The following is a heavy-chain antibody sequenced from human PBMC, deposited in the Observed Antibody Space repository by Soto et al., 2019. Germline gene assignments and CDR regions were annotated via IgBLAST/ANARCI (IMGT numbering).Heavy chain of an antibody. V-gene: IGHV1-8*01. Sequence: QVQLVQSGAEVKKPGASVKVSCKASGYTFTSYDINWVRQATGQGLEWMGWMNPNSGNTGYAQKFQGRVTMTRNTSISTAYMELSSLRSEDTAVYYCARRGYSSSWYYYYYYGMEVWGQGTTVTFSS. CDR3: ARRGYSSSWYYYYYYGMEV. D-gene: IGHD6-13*01. J-gene: IGHJ6*02. CDR2: MNPNSGNT. CDR1: GYTFTSYD.